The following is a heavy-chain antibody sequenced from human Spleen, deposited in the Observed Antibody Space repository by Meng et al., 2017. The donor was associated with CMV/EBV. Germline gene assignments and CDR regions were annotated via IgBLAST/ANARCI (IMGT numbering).Heavy chain of an antibody. CDR1: GFTFSSYG. V-gene: IGHV1-69*05. CDR3: ARARGSQHDAFDI. Sequence: GGSLRLSCAASGFTFSSYGMHWVRQAPGKGLEWVGGIIPIFGTANYAQKFQGRVTITTDESTSTAYMELSSLRSEDTAVYYCARARGSQHDAFDIWGQGTMVTVSS. CDR2: IIPIFGTA. D-gene: IGHD1-26*01. J-gene: IGHJ3*02.